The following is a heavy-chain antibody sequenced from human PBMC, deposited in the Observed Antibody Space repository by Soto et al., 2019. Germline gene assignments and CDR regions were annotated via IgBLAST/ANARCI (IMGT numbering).Heavy chain of an antibody. CDR2: IPYDGSNK. CDR3: AKPRWTWELLGFEY. V-gene: IGHV3-30*18. Sequence: QVQLVESGGGVVQPGRSLRLSCAASGFTFSSYGMHWVRQAPGKGLEWVAVIPYDGSNKYYADSVKGRFTISRDNSKNTLYLQMNSLRAEDTAVYYCAKPRWTWELLGFEYWGHGPLVTVSS. D-gene: IGHD1-26*01. CDR1: GFTFSSYG. J-gene: IGHJ4*01.